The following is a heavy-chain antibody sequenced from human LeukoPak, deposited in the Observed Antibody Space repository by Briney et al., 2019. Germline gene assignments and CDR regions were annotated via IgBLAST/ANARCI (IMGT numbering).Heavy chain of an antibody. V-gene: IGHV3-20*04. J-gene: IGHJ6*03. CDR3: ARVSSSWYHYYYMDV. CDR2: INWNGGST. CDR1: GFTFDDYG. Sequence: PGGSLRLSCAASGFTFDDYGMSWVRQAPGKGLEWVSGINWNGGSTGYADSVKGRFTISRDNAKNSLYLQMNSLRAEDTALYYCARVSSSWYHYYYMDVWGKGTTVTVSS. D-gene: IGHD6-13*01.